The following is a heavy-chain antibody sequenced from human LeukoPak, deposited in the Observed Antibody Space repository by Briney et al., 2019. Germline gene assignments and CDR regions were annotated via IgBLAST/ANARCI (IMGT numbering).Heavy chain of an antibody. Sequence: PGGSLRLSCAASGFTFSSYWMHWVRQAPGKGLVWVSRINSDGSSTSYADSVKGRFTISRDNAKNTLYLQMNSLRAEDTAVYYCASRGYSYGDLFDYWGQGTLVTASS. V-gene: IGHV3-74*01. CDR2: INSDGSST. CDR1: GFTFSSYW. CDR3: ASRGYSYGDLFDY. D-gene: IGHD5-18*01. J-gene: IGHJ4*02.